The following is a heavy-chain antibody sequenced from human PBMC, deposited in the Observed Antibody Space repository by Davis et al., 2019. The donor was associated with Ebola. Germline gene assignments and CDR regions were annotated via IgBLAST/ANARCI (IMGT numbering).Heavy chain of an antibody. D-gene: IGHD5-18*01. CDR2: ISYDGTNK. Sequence: GESLKISCVASGFTFSSFVFHWVRQAPGKGLEWVAVISYDGTNKLYADSVEGRFTISRDNSKNTQYLEMNSLRAEDTAVYYCARSVDTPVVPYFDYWGQGALVTVSS. V-gene: IGHV3-30*03. CDR3: ARSVDTPVVPYFDY. CDR1: GFTFSSFV. J-gene: IGHJ4*02.